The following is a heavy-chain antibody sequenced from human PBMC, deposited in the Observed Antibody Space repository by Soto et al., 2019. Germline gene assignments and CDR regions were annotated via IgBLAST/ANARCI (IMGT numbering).Heavy chain of an antibody. CDR2: IVVGSGNT. V-gene: IGHV1-58*02. D-gene: IGHD3-10*01. CDR3: AAAPSITMVRGVIINNYYYMDV. Sequence: SVKVSCKASGFTFTSSAMQWVRQARGQRLEWIGWIVVGSGNTNYAQKFQERVTITRDMSTSTAYMELSSLRSEDTAVYYCAAAPSITMVRGVIINNYYYMDVWGKGTTVTVSS. J-gene: IGHJ6*03. CDR1: GFTFTSSA.